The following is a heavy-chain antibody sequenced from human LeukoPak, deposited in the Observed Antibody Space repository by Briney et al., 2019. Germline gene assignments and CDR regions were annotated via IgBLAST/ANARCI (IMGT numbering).Heavy chain of an antibody. J-gene: IGHJ5*02. CDR1: GGSISSYY. CDR2: IYHSGST. CDR3: ARDRSMITFGGVIVPVGWFDP. V-gene: IGHV4-59*12. D-gene: IGHD3-16*02. Sequence: SETLSLTCTVSGGSISSYYWSWIRQPPGKGLEWIGEIYHSGSTNYNPSLKSRVTISVDKSKNQFSLKLSSVTAADTAVYYCARDRSMITFGGVIVPVGWFDPWGQGTLVTVSS.